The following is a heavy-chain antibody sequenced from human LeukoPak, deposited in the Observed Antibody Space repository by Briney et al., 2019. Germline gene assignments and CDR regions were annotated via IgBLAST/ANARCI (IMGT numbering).Heavy chain of an antibody. CDR3: ARTIDAGTARFLYEGGWFDP. Sequence: APVKVSCKASGYTFTGYYMHWVRQAPGQGLEWMGWINPNSGGTNYAQKFQGRVTMTRDTSISTAYMELSRLRSDDTAVYYCARTIDAGTARFLYEGGWFDPWGQGTLVTVSS. J-gene: IGHJ5*02. D-gene: IGHD1-1*01. CDR2: INPNSGGT. CDR1: GYTFTGYY. V-gene: IGHV1-2*02.